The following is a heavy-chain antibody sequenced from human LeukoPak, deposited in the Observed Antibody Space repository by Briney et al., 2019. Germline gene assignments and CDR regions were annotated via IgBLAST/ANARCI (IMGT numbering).Heavy chain of an antibody. V-gene: IGHV3-30*18. Sequence: PGRSLRLSCAASGFTFSSYGMHWVRQAPGKGLEWVAVISYDGSNKYYAVSVKGRFTISRDNSKNTLYLQMNSLRAEDTAVYYCAKDTVKVTTIRRVPHYVDVWAKGPRSPSP. J-gene: IGHJ6*03. CDR3: AKDTVKVTTIRRVPHYVDV. CDR1: GFTFSSYG. CDR2: ISYDGSNK. D-gene: IGHD5-12*01.